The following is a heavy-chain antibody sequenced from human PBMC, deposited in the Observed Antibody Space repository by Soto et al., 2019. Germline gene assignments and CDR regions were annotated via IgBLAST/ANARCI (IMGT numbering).Heavy chain of an antibody. D-gene: IGHD5-18*01. Sequence: GESLKISCKGSGYSFTSYWIGWVRQMPGKGLEWMGIIYPGDSDTRYSPSFQGQVTISADKSISTAYLQWSSLKASDTAMYYCARLNSGVGYSYDPRGGLYYFDYWGQGTLVTVSS. CDR3: ARLNSGVGYSYDPRGGLYYFDY. V-gene: IGHV5-51*01. CDR2: IYPGDSDT. J-gene: IGHJ4*02. CDR1: GYSFTSYW.